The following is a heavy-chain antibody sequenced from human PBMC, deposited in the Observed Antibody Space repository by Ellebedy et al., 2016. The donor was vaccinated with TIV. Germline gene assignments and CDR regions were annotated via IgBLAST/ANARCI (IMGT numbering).Heavy chain of an antibody. D-gene: IGHD3-22*01. Sequence: GESLKISCAASGFTFSSYAMHWVRQAQGKGLEWVALISNDVRNKYYVDSVKGRFTISRDNFQNMLYLQMDSLGADDTAVYYCAREYYYKNGGPGNYWGQGILVTVSS. J-gene: IGHJ4*02. CDR1: GFTFSSYA. CDR2: ISNDVRNK. V-gene: IGHV3-30*04. CDR3: AREYYYKNGGPGNY.